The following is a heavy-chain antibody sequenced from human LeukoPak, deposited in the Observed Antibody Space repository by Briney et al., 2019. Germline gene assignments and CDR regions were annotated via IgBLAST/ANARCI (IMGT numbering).Heavy chain of an antibody. CDR1: GFTFSSYA. Sequence: GGPLRLSCAASGFTFSSYAMSWVRQAPGKGLEWVSAISGSGGSTYYADSVKGRFTISRDNSKNTLYLQMNSLRAEDTAVYYCAITTVAGNVGLFYWGQGTLVTVSS. J-gene: IGHJ4*02. V-gene: IGHV3-23*01. D-gene: IGHD6-19*01. CDR3: AITTVAGNVGLFY. CDR2: ISGSGGST.